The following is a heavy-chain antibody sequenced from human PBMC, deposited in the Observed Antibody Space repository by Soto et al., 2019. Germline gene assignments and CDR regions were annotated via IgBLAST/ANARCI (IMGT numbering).Heavy chain of an antibody. J-gene: IGHJ4*02. D-gene: IGHD6-19*01. Sequence: WGSLRLSCAVSGFTLRTYSMNFFRHSPGKGLEWISFINKNGFTIYYADSVKGRFTISRDYAKNSLYLQMDSLRHEDTAVYYCARGAVTGTSLFDYWGLGTLVTVSS. CDR1: GFTLRTYS. CDR3: ARGAVTGTSLFDY. CDR2: INKNGFTI. V-gene: IGHV3-48*02.